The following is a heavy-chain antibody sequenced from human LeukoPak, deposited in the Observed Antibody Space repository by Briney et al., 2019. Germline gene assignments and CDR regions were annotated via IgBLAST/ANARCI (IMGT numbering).Heavy chain of an antibody. J-gene: IGHJ4*02. V-gene: IGHV7-4-1*02. CDR3: AREVYYYDSGGYSKHFDY. D-gene: IGHD3-22*01. Sequence: ASVKVSCKASGYTFTSYAMNWVRQAPGQGLEWMGWINTNTGNPKYAQGFTGRFVFSLDTSVSTAHLQISSLKAEDTAVYYCAREVYYYDSGGYSKHFDYWGQGTLVTVSS. CDR2: INTNTGNP. CDR1: GYTFTSYA.